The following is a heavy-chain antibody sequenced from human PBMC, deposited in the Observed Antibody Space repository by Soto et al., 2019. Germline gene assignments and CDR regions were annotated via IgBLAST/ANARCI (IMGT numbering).Heavy chain of an antibody. CDR2: IWYDGGKK. D-gene: IGHD5-12*01. V-gene: IGHV3-33*01. J-gene: IGHJ1*01. CDR1: AFTFSSYG. Sequence: QVHLVESGGGVVQPGTSLRLSCAASAFTFSSYGMHWVRQAPGKGLEWVAVIWYDGGKKYYADSVKGRFTISRDNSKNMEYLQMNSLRAEDTAVYYCARYRSGSSDYWGQGTLVTVSS. CDR3: ARYRSGSSDY.